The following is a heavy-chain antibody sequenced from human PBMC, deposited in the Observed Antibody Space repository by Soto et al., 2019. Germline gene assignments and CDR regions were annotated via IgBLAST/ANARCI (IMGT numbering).Heavy chain of an antibody. Sequence: EVQLVESGGGLVMPGGSLRLSCAASGFTFSSFHMNWVRQAPGKGLEWVSSINLGSTHIYYRDSGKGRFTISRDDSKNSVYLQMTGLRTEDTALYYCARGYCGGGGCYLRRDAFDVWGQGTMVTVSS. CDR1: GFTFSSFH. V-gene: IGHV3-21*01. CDR2: INLGSTHI. J-gene: IGHJ3*01. CDR3: ARGYCGGGGCYLRRDAFDV. D-gene: IGHD2-15*01.